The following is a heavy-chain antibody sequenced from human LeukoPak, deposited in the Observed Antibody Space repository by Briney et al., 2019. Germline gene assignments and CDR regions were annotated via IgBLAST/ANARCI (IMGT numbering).Heavy chain of an antibody. V-gene: IGHV3-43D*03. CDR1: GFTFDDYA. CDR2: ISWDGGST. D-gene: IGHD6-13*01. J-gene: IGHJ4*02. CDR3: AESQTAIAAAGFDY. Sequence: PGGSLRLSCAASGFTFDDYAMHWVRQAPGKGLEWVSLISWDGGSTYYADSVKGRFTISRDNSKNSLYLQMNSLRAEDTALYYCAESQTAIAAAGFDYWGQGTLVTVSS.